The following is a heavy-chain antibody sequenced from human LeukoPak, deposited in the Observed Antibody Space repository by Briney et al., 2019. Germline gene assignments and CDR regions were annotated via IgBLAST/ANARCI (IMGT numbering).Heavy chain of an antibody. Sequence: SETLSLTCTVSGGSISSGSYYWSWIRQPAGKGLEWIGRIYTSGSTNYNPSLKSRVTISVDTSKNQFSLKLSSVTAADTAVYYCARVDGGVLWFGELFGYFDYWGQGTLVTVSS. CDR1: GGSISSGSYY. D-gene: IGHD3-10*01. V-gene: IGHV4-61*02. CDR2: IYTSGST. J-gene: IGHJ4*02. CDR3: ARVDGGVLWFGELFGYFDY.